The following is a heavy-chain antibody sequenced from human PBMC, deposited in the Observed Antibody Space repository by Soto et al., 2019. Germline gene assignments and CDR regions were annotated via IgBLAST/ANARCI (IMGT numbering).Heavy chain of an antibody. Sequence: PRGSLRLSCAASGFTFSDYYMSWIRQAPGKGLEWVSYIGPSSSYTNYADSVKGRFTISRDNTKNSLYLQMNSLRAEDTAVYYCARVVRLMLYSDYWGQGTLVTVSS. V-gene: IGHV3-11*06. CDR3: ARVVRLMLYSDY. D-gene: IGHD2-8*01. CDR2: IGPSSSYT. J-gene: IGHJ4*02. CDR1: GFTFSDYY.